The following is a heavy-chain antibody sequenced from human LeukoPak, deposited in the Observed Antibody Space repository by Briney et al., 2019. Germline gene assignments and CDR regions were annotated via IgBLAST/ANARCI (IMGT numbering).Heavy chain of an antibody. CDR1: GFTFDAYA. J-gene: IGHJ4*02. V-gene: IGHV3-9*01. Sequence: GGSLRLSCAASGFTFDAYAMHWVRQAPGKGLEWVSGISWNSGSIDYADSVKGRFTTSRDNAQNSLYLQMNSLRAEDTALYYCTSERSSGHFDYWGQGTLVTVSS. CDR2: ISWNSGSI. CDR3: TSERSSGHFDY. D-gene: IGHD3-10*01.